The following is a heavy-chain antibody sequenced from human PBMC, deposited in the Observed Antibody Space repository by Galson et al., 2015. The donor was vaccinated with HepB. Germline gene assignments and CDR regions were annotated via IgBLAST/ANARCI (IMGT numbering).Heavy chain of an antibody. CDR2: TYYRSKWYN. CDR1: GDSVSSNSAA. V-gene: IGHV6-1*01. J-gene: IGHJ5*02. D-gene: IGHD4-17*01. Sequence: CAISGDSVSSNSAAWNWIRQSPSRGLEWLGRTYYRSKWYNDYAVSVKSRITINPDTSKNQFSLQLDSVTPEDTAVYYCARETYGDYESPWFDPWGQGTLVTVSS. CDR3: ARETYGDYESPWFDP.